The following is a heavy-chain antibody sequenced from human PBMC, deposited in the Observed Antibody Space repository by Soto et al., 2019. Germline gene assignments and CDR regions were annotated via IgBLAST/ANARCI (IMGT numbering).Heavy chain of an antibody. J-gene: IGHJ6*02. CDR3: ARAEAYTASWYDVDV. CDR2: ISGLNATT. D-gene: IGHD2-2*01. V-gene: IGHV1-18*01. Sequence: QAQLVQSGAEVKKPGASGKVSCKASGYIFSTYGVTWVRQAPGQGLEWMGWISGLNATTADGQKLQGRVTMTMDTSTSTAYMDLRSLRSDATVVYYCARAEAYTASWYDVDVWGQGTTV. CDR1: GYIFSTYG.